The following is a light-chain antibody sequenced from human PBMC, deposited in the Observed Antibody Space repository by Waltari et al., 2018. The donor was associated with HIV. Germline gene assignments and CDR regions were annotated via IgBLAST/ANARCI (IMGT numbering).Light chain of an antibody. CDR2: GAS. Sequence: DIVMTQSPATLSVSQGERFTLSCRASQSVSSNLAWYQHKPGHYPRLLIDGASTRATGVPARFRSSGSVTEFTLTISSVQCEDLAVYYCQQYRNWPPGFTFGPGTKVDN. CDR1: QSVSSN. V-gene: IGKV3-15*01. CDR3: QQYRNWPPGFT. J-gene: IGKJ3*01.